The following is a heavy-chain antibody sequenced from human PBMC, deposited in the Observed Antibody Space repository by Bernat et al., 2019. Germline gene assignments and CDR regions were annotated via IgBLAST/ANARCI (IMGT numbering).Heavy chain of an antibody. Sequence: QVQLVQSGAEVKKPGASVKVSCKASGYTFTSYAMHWVRQAPGQRLEWMGWINAGNGNTKYSQKFQGRVTITRDTSASTAYMELSSLRSEDTAVYYCARVSGEGGYCSGGSCYQGYYYGMDVWGQGTTVTVSS. CDR1: GYTFTSYA. V-gene: IGHV1-3*01. D-gene: IGHD2-15*01. CDR2: INAGNGNT. J-gene: IGHJ6*02. CDR3: ARVSGEGGYCSGGSCYQGYYYGMDV.